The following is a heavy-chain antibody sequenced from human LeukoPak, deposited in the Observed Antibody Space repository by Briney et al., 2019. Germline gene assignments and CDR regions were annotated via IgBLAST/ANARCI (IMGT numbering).Heavy chain of an antibody. V-gene: IGHV4-61*01. CDR1: GDPISTSRDYK. J-gene: IGHJ4*02. CDR3: AREYSAFDY. D-gene: IGHD5-12*01. Sequence: SETLSLTCTVSGDPISTSRDYKWTWIRQPPRKGLGWIGYIYYSGSTNYNPSLQSRVTLSVDTSNNQFSLKLTSVTAADTAVYYCAREYSAFDYWGQGTLVTVSS. CDR2: IYYSGST.